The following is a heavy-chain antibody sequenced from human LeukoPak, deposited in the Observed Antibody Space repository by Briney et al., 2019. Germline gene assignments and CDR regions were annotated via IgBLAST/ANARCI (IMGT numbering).Heavy chain of an antibody. Sequence: SETLSLTCAVSGGSISSSNWWSWVRQPPGKGLEWIGEIYHSGSTNYNPSLKSRVTISVDKSKNQFSLKLSSVTAADTAVYYCAKTYYDILTGYRPFDYWGQGTLVTVSS. V-gene: IGHV4-4*02. CDR2: IYHSGST. CDR3: AKTYYDILTGYRPFDY. CDR1: GGSISSSNW. J-gene: IGHJ4*02. D-gene: IGHD3-9*01.